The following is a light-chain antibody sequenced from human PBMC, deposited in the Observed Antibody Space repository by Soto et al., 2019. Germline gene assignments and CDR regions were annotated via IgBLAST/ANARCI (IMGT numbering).Light chain of an antibody. CDR1: QSVSSY. J-gene: IGKJ5*01. V-gene: IGKV3-11*01. Sequence: EILLTQSPGTLSLSPGERATLSCRASQSVSSYLAWYQQKPGQAPRLLIYDASNRATGIPDRFSGSGSGTDFTLTISRLEPEDFAVYYCQQRSNWPPSITFGQGTRLEIK. CDR3: QQRSNWPPSIT. CDR2: DAS.